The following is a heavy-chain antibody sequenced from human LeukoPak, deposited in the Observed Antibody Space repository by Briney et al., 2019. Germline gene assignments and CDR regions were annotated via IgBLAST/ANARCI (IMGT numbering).Heavy chain of an antibody. CDR3: AKPSFGLYGGYDY. Sequence: GGSLRLSCTASGFAFSSYAMHWVRQAPGKGLEWVSTITGSGDSTYYADSVKGRFTISRDNSKNTLYLQMSSLRAEDTALYYCAKPSFGLYGGYDYWGQGTLVTVSS. CDR2: ITGSGDST. J-gene: IGHJ4*02. D-gene: IGHD4-17*01. V-gene: IGHV3-23*01. CDR1: GFAFSSYA.